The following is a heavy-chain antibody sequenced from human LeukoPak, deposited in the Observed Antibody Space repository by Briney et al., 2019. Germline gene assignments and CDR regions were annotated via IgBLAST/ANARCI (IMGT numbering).Heavy chain of an antibody. CDR3: ARRVGIAAAGVYDAFDI. J-gene: IGHJ3*02. CDR2: FDPEDGET. Sequence: ASVKVSCKVSGYTLTELSMHWVRQAPGKGLEWMGGFDPEDGETIYAQKFQGRVTMTEDTSTDTAYMELSSLRSEDTAVYYCARRVGIAAAGVYDAFDIWGQGTMVTVSS. CDR1: GYTLTELS. D-gene: IGHD6-13*01. V-gene: IGHV1-24*01.